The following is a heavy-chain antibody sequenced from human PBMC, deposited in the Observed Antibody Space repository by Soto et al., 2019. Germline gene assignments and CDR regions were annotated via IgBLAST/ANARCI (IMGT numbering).Heavy chain of an antibody. Sequence: SSETLSLTCAVYGGSFSGYYWSWIRQPPGKGLEWIGEINHSGSTNYNPSLKSRVTISVDTSKNQFSLKLSSVTAADTAVYYCARGRRYCSSTSCYTNWFDPWGQGTLVTVSS. V-gene: IGHV4-34*01. CDR3: ARGRRYCSSTSCYTNWFDP. CDR1: GGSFSGYY. J-gene: IGHJ5*02. D-gene: IGHD2-2*02. CDR2: INHSGST.